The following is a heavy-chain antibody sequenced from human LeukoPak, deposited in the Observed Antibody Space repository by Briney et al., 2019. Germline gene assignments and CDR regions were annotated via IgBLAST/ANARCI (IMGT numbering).Heavy chain of an antibody. Sequence: SETLSLTCTVSGGSISSYFWSWIRQPPGKGLEWIGYIYYSGSTNYNPSLKSRVTISVDTSKNQFSLKLSTVTAADTAVYYCVGGRGSSGKNPAFDIWGQGTMVTVSS. CDR3: VGGRGSSGKNPAFDI. D-gene: IGHD3-22*01. CDR1: GGSISSYF. V-gene: IGHV4-59*01. J-gene: IGHJ3*02. CDR2: IYYSGST.